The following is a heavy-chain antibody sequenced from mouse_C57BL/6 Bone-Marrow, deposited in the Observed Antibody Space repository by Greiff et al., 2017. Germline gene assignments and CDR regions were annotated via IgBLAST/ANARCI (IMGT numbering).Heavy chain of an antibody. Sequence: QVQLQQPGAELVRPGSSVKLSCKASGYTFTNYWMDWVKQRPGQGLEWIGNIYPSDSETHYNQKFKDKATLTVDKSSRSAYMQSSSLTSEDSAVYYWARAGCYFYYAMDYWGQGTSVTVSS. D-gene: IGHD2-12*01. CDR1: GYTFTNYW. J-gene: IGHJ4*01. CDR2: IYPSDSET. CDR3: ARAGCYFYYAMDY. V-gene: IGHV1-61*01.